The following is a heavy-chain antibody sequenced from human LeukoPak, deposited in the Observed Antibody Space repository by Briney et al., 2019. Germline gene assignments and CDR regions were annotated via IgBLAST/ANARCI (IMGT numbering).Heavy chain of an antibody. CDR1: GFTFSSYA. Sequence: GGSLRLSCAASGFTFSSYAMSWIRQTPGKGLEWVSYISSSGSTIYYADSVKGRFTISRDNAKNSMYLQMNSLRAEDTAVYYCARGTGVVVATLFDYWGQETLVTAPS. CDR2: ISSSGSTI. V-gene: IGHV3-11*01. CDR3: ARGTGVVVATLFDY. J-gene: IGHJ4*02. D-gene: IGHD2-15*01.